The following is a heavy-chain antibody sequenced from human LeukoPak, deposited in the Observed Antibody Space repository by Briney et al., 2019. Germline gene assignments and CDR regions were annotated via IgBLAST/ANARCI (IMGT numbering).Heavy chain of an antibody. CDR1: GFTFSSYG. J-gene: IGHJ4*02. V-gene: IGHV3-23*01. D-gene: IGHD3-16*02. CDR2: ISGSGGST. Sequence: GGSLRLSCAASGFTFSSYGMSWVRQAPGKGLEWVSAISGSGGSTYYADSVKGRFTISRDNSKNTLYLQMNSLRAEDTAVYYCAKGGVYGGLFDDYWGRGTLVTVSS. CDR3: AKGGVYGGLFDDY.